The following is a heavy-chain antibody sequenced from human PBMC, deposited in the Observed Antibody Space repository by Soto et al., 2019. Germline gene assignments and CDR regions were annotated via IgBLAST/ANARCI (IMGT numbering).Heavy chain of an antibody. CDR1: GYTFTSYG. Sequence: GASGKVSCKASGYTFTSYGISWVRQAPGQGLEWMGWISAYNGNTNYAQKLQGRVTMTTDTSTSTAYMELRSLRSDDTAVYYCAGDHPEWLLGAFDIWGQGTMVTVSS. CDR3: AGDHPEWLLGAFDI. CDR2: ISAYNGNT. D-gene: IGHD3-3*01. J-gene: IGHJ3*02. V-gene: IGHV1-18*01.